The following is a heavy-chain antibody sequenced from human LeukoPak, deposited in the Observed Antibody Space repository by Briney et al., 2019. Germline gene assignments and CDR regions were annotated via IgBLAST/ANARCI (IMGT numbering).Heavy chain of an antibody. D-gene: IGHD1-7*01. CDR3: ARDMVGKLELPLN. V-gene: IGHV3-7*01. J-gene: IGHJ4*02. CDR1: GFTFSSYW. Sequence: GGSLRLSCAASGFTFSSYWMSWVRQAPGKGLEWVANIKQDGSEKYYVDSVKGRFTISRDNAKNSLYLQMNSLRAEDTAVYYCARDMVGKLELPLNWGQGTLVTVSS. CDR2: IKQDGSEK.